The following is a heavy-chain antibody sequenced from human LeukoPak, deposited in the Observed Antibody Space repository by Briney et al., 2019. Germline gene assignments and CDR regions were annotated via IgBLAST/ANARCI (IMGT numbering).Heavy chain of an antibody. CDR2: KSDGITT. Sequence: GGSLRLSCAASGFTFSSHWMHWVRQAPGKGLVWVSRKSDGITTNYADFVRGRFTISRDNAKNTLYLQINSLRAEDTAVYYCARGLWFGESKYYFDYWGQGTLVTVSS. CDR1: GFTFSSHW. CDR3: ARGLWFGESKYYFDY. V-gene: IGHV3-74*01. J-gene: IGHJ4*02. D-gene: IGHD3-10*01.